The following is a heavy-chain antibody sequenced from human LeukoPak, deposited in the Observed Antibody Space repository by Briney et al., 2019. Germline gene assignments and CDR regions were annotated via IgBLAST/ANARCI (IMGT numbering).Heavy chain of an antibody. D-gene: IGHD2-15*01. V-gene: IGHV3-23*01. J-gene: IGHJ4*02. CDR2: ITNNAGKT. Sequence: GGSLRLSCAASGFSVSSRAMSWVRQAPGKGLEWLSSITNNAGKTYYAASVKGRFTISRDEYQNTVFLAMSSLRVEDTAVYYCAKDHPSDGWPTFEYWGQGILVTVSP. CDR3: AKDHPSDGWPTFEY. CDR1: GFSVSSRA.